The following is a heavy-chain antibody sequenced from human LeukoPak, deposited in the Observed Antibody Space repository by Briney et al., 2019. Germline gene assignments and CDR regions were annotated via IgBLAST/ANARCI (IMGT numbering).Heavy chain of an antibody. Sequence: GGSLRLSCAASGFTFSSYSMNWVRQAPGKGLEWVGRVRNKANSYTTEYAASVKGRFTISRDDSKNSVYLAMNSLKTEDTAIYYCARDSGDFDYWGQGTLVTVSS. CDR2: VRNKANSYTT. J-gene: IGHJ4*02. CDR1: GFTFSSYS. V-gene: IGHV3-72*01. D-gene: IGHD6-25*01. CDR3: ARDSGDFDY.